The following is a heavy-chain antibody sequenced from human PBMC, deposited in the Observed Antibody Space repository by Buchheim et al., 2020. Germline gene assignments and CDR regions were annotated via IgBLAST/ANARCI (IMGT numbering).Heavy chain of an antibody. CDR3: ARVPILSVAGSYIGV. V-gene: IGHV4-59*01. Sequence: VQLQQSGPGLVKPSETLSLICSVSDDSIRSYYWTWIRQPPGKGLEWIGYFYYREATSYNPSLKSRVTISVDTAKNQVSLNLSSVAAADTAVYYCARVPILSVAGSYIGVWGQGT. D-gene: IGHD6-19*01. CDR2: FYYREAT. J-gene: IGHJ4*02. CDR1: DDSIRSYY.